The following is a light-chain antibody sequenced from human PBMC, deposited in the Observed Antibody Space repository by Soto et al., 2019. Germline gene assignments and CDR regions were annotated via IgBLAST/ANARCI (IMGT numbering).Light chain of an antibody. J-gene: IGKJ1*01. CDR1: QSISSW. CDR3: QQYNSYPWT. V-gene: IGKV1-5*01. Sequence: DIQMTQSPSTLSASVGDRVTITCRASQSISSWLAWYQQKPGKAPKLLIYDASSLESGVPSRFSGSGSGTEFTLTISSLQPDDFETYYCQQYNSYPWTFGKGTQVDIX. CDR2: DAS.